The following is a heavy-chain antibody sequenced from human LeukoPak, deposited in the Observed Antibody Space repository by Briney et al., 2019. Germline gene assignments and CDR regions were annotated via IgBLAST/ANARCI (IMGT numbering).Heavy chain of an antibody. Sequence: SQTLSLTCAISGDSVSSNSAAWNWIRQSPSRGLEWLGRTYYRSKWYNDYAVSVKSRITINPDTSKNQFSLQLNSVTPEDTAVYYCARDSPRIEMATIHYYYYGMDVWGQGTTVTVSS. CDR3: ARDSPRIEMATIHYYYYGMDV. D-gene: IGHD5-24*01. V-gene: IGHV6-1*01. CDR1: GDSVSSNSAA. J-gene: IGHJ6*02. CDR2: TYYRSKWYN.